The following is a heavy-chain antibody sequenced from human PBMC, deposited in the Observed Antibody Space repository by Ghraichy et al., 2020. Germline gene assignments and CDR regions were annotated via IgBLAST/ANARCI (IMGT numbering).Heavy chain of an antibody. D-gene: IGHD3-22*01. V-gene: IGHV3-48*01. CDR2: ISSSSSTR. Sequence: GGSLRLSCAASGFTFSSYSMNWVRQAPGKGLEWVSYISSSSSTRYSADSVKGRFTISSDNAKNSLYLQMNSLRAEDTAVYYCARVDYESSGQFDYWGQGTLVTVSS. CDR1: GFTFSSYS. CDR3: ARVDYESSGQFDY. J-gene: IGHJ4*02.